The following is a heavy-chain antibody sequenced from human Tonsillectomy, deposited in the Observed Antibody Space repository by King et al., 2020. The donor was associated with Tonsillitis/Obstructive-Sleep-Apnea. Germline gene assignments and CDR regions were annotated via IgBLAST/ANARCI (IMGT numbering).Heavy chain of an antibody. Sequence: VQLVESGGGLVQPGGSLRLSCAASGFTFSSYAMSWVRQAPGKGLEWVSAISGSGGSTYYADSVKGRFTISRDNSKNPLYLQMKSLRAEDTTVYYCAKDSYEQWLVRSFDYWGQGTLVTVSS. V-gene: IGHV3-23*04. CDR1: GFTFSSYA. CDR2: ISGSGGST. D-gene: IGHD6-19*01. J-gene: IGHJ4*02. CDR3: AKDSYEQWLVRSFDY.